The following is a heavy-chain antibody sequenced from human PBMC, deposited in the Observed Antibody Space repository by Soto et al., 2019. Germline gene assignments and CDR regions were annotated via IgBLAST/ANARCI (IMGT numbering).Heavy chain of an antibody. CDR1: GGSISSSSYY. J-gene: IGHJ4*02. V-gene: IGHV4-39*01. CDR3: ARLSALIAAAGTGYFDY. Sequence: SETLSLTCTVSGGSISSSSYYWGWIRQPPGKGLEWIGSIYYSGSTYYNPSLKSRVTISVDTSKNQFSLKLSSVTAADTAVYYCARLSALIAAAGTGYFDYWGQGTLVTVSS. D-gene: IGHD6-13*01. CDR2: IYYSGST.